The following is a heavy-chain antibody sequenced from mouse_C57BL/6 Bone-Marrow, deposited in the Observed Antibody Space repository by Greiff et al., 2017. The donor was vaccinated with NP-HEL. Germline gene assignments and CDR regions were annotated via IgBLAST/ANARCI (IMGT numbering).Heavy chain of an antibody. V-gene: IGHV1-69*01. CDR1: GYTFTSYW. D-gene: IGHD1-1*01. J-gene: IGHJ2*01. CDR2: IDPSDSYT. CDR3: ARGTTVVADY. Sequence: QVQLQQPGAELVMPGASVKLSCKASGYTFTSYWMHWVKQRPGQGLEWIGEIDPSDSYTNYNQKFKGKSTLTVDKSSSTDYMQLSSLTSEDSAVYYCARGTTVVADYWGQGTTLTVSS.